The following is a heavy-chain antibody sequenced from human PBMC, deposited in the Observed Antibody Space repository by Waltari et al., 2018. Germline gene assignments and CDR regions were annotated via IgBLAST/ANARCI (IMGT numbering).Heavy chain of an antibody. CDR2: FDPEDGET. J-gene: IGHJ3*02. Sequence: QVPLVQSGAEVKKPGASVKVSCKVSGYTLTTLSIHWVRQAPEKGLEWMGSFDPEDGETIYAQKFQGRVTMTEDTSTDTAYMEVSSLRSEDTAVYYCATEAQWLFSFSTGAFDIWGQGTMVTVSS. V-gene: IGHV1-24*01. CDR1: GYTLTTLS. CDR3: ATEAQWLFSFSTGAFDI. D-gene: IGHD6-19*01.